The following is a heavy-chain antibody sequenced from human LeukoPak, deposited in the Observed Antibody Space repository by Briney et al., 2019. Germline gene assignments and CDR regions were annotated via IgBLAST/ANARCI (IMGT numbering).Heavy chain of an antibody. Sequence: GESLKISCKASGYTFTGYYMHWVRQAPGQGLEWMGWINPNSGGTNYAQKFQGRVTMTRDTSISTAYMELSRLRSDDTAVYYCARGLQLWRDYYYMDVWGKGTTVTVSS. CDR3: ARGLQLWRDYYYMDV. V-gene: IGHV1-2*02. CDR1: GYTFTGYY. J-gene: IGHJ6*03. D-gene: IGHD5-18*01. CDR2: INPNSGGT.